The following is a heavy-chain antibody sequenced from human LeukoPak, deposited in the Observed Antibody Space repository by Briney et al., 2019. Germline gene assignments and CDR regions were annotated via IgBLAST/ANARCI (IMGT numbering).Heavy chain of an antibody. Sequence: GGSLRLSCAAPGFTFSDYYMSWIRQAPGKGLEGGSYISSSSSYTNYADSVKGRFTISRDNAKNSLYLQMNSLRAEDTAVYYCARDRYYYDSSGYHVFDYWGQGTLVTVSS. CDR2: ISSSSSYT. J-gene: IGHJ4*02. D-gene: IGHD3-22*01. CDR3: ARDRYYYDSSGYHVFDY. CDR1: GFTFSDYY. V-gene: IGHV3-11*05.